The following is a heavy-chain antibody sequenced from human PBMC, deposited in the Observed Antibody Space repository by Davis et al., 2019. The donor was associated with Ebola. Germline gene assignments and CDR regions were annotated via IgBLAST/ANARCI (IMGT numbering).Heavy chain of an antibody. V-gene: IGHV3-30*18. CDR1: GFTFSRHG. D-gene: IGHD5-18*01. CDR3: AKSGGVVSHMVSH. Sequence: PGGPLRPSCAAPGFTFSRHGMNWVRQAPGKGLEWVAVISYDGSNKYSADSVKGRFTISRDNSKNTLYLQMNSLRAEDTAVYYCAKSGGVVSHMVSHWGQGTLVTVSS. J-gene: IGHJ4*02. CDR2: ISYDGSNK.